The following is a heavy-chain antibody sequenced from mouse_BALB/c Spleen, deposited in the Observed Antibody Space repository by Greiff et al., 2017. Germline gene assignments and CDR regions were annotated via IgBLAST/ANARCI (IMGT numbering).Heavy chain of an antibody. Sequence: EVKLMESGGGLVKPGGSLKLSCAASGFAFSSYDMSWVRQTPEKRLEWVAYISSGGGSTYYPDTVKGRFTISRDNAKNTLYLQMSSLKSEDTAMYYCARRRGSYYGYDYAMDYWGQGTSVTVSS. D-gene: IGHD1-2*01. CDR1: GFAFSSYD. V-gene: IGHV5-12-1*01. J-gene: IGHJ4*01. CDR2: ISSGGGST. CDR3: ARRRGSYYGYDYAMDY.